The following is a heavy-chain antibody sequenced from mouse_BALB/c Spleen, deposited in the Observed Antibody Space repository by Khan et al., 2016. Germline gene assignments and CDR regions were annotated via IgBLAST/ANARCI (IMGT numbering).Heavy chain of an antibody. CDR1: GYTFTEYI. CDR2: FYPGSGSI. Sequence: QVQLKQSGAELVKPGASVKLSCKASGYTFTEYIIHWVKQRSGQGLEWIGWFYPGSGSIKYNEKFKDKATLTADKSSSTVYIELSRLTSEDSAVYFCASHEGDGYYAYYFDYWGQGTTLTVSS. J-gene: IGHJ2*01. CDR3: ASHEGDGYYAYYFDY. V-gene: IGHV1-62-2*01. D-gene: IGHD2-3*01.